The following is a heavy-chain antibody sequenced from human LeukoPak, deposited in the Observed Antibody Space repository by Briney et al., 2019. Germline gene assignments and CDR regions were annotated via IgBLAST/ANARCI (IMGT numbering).Heavy chain of an antibody. D-gene: IGHD5-12*01. Sequence: GGSLRLSCVASGFTFRSYGMHWVRQAPGKGLEWVAVISYDGSNKYYADSVKGRFTISRDNSKNTLFLQMNSLKAEDTAVYYCAKSPVATIRFFDPWGQGTLVTVSS. J-gene: IGHJ5*02. CDR3: AKSPVATIRFFDP. CDR2: ISYDGSNK. V-gene: IGHV3-30*18. CDR1: GFTFRSYG.